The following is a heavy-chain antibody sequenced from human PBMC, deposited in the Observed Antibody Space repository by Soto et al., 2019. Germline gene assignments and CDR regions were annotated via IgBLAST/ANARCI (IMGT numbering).Heavy chain of an antibody. J-gene: IGHJ4*02. CDR2: TSSNGAIQ. CDR3: AREVGTTQWYFDN. CDR1: GFTFSSFS. Sequence: QVQLMESGGGVVQPGGSLRLSSAASGFTFSSFSMHWFRQAPGKGLEWVAVTSSNGAIQYYADFVKGRFTISRDNSKNTRYLQMDKLRPEDKAVYFCAREVGTTQWYFDNWGQGIPVIVSS. D-gene: IGHD6-19*01. V-gene: IGHV3-30-3*01.